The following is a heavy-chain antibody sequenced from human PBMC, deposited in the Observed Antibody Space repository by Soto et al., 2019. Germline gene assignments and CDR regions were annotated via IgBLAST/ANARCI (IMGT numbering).Heavy chain of an antibody. Sequence: ESGPTLVNPTESLTLTCTVSGFSLSTARISVSLIRQPPGKALEWLAHIFSNDEKSYSTALKSRLTISKDTSKSQVVHTMTNMDPVDTSRYYCARTTGADPKRSDYWGQGTLVTVSS. D-gene: IGHD6-19*01. CDR3: ARTTGADPKRSDY. CDR2: IFSNDEK. J-gene: IGHJ4*02. V-gene: IGHV2-26*01. CDR1: GFSLSTARIS.